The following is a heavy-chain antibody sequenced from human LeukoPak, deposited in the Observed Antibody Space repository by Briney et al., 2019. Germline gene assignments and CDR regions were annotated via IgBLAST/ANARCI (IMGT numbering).Heavy chain of an antibody. J-gene: IGHJ5*02. CDR2: ISYDGSNK. V-gene: IGHV3-30-3*01. CDR1: GFTFSSYA. CDR3: ARDPASAGWFDP. Sequence: PGGSLRLSCAASGFTFSSYAMHWVRQAPGKGLEWVAVISYDGSNKYYADSVKGRFTISRDNSNNTLYLQMNSLRAEDTAVYYCARDPASAGWFDPWGQGTLVTVSS.